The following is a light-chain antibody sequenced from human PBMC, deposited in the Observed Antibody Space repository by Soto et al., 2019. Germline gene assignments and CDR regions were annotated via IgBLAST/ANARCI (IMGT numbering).Light chain of an antibody. V-gene: IGKV2-28*01. CDR2: LGS. Sequence: DIVMTQSPLSLPVTPGEPASISCRSSQNLLHSNGDNYLDWYLQKPGQSPQLLIYLGSNRASGVPDRFSGSGSGTDFTLKISRVEAEDVGVYYCMQALQTPRTFGQGTKLEIK. J-gene: IGKJ2*01. CDR3: MQALQTPRT. CDR1: QNLLHSNGDNY.